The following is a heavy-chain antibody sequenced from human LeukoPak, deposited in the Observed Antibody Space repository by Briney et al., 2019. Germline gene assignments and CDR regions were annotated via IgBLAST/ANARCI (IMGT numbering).Heavy chain of an antibody. Sequence: GGSLRLSCAASRFNVNNYWMHWVRQAPGKGLVWVSGISGSGGSTYYADSVKGRFTISRDNSKNTLYLQMNSLRAEDTAVYYCAKMEAWTTVTGSGVDYWGQGTLVTVSS. CDR2: ISGSGGST. CDR3: AKMEAWTTVTGSGVDY. J-gene: IGHJ4*02. V-gene: IGHV3-23*01. CDR1: RFNVNNYW. D-gene: IGHD4-17*01.